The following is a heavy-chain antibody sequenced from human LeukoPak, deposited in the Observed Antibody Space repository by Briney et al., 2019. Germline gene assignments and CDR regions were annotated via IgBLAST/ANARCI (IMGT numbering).Heavy chain of an antibody. CDR2: IKQDGSKK. CDR1: GLPFSSYW. CDR3: TRVGYIDEGIDY. Sequence: GGSLRLSCVASGLPFSSYWMTWVRQAPGEGLEWVANIKQDGSKKSYVDSVKGRFTISRDNAKNSLYLQMNSLRAEGTAIYYCTRVGYIDEGIDYWGQGTLVTVSS. V-gene: IGHV3-7*04. J-gene: IGHJ4*02. D-gene: IGHD5-24*01.